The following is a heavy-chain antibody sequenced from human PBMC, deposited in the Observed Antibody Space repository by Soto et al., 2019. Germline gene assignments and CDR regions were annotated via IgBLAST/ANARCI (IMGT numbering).Heavy chain of an antibody. CDR1: GVPISCYY. V-gene: IGHV4-4*07. Sequence: SVMPALTRSGSGVPISCYYWTWLRQPAGKGLEWIVRIYSSGNTKYNPSLQSRVTMSLDTSNNQFSLRLTSVTAADTAVHYCARGQRFSDWFDPWGQGTLVNVS. CDR3: ARGQRFSDWFDP. D-gene: IGHD3-3*01. CDR2: IYSSGNT. J-gene: IGHJ5*02.